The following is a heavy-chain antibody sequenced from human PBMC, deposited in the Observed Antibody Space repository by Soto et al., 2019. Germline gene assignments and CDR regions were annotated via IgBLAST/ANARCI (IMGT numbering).Heavy chain of an antibody. CDR3: AKWHLGTEGTTLPRGAFNY. J-gene: IGHJ4*02. Sequence: PGGSLRLSCAASGFSFTTYVMHWVRQAPGKGLEWVAVISHDVSYTYYGAAVKGRFTISRDTSKNAVYLEMNSLRPADTDVYYCAKWHLGTEGTTLPRGAFNYWGQGTMVTVSS. CDR1: GFSFTTYV. V-gene: IGHV3-30*18. CDR2: ISHDVSYT. D-gene: IGHD1-7*01.